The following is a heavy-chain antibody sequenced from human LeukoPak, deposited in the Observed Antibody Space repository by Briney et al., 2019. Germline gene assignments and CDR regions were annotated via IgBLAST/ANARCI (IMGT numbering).Heavy chain of an antibody. D-gene: IGHD2-15*01. V-gene: IGHV4-39*07. CDR1: GGSISSSSYY. Sequence: PSETLSLTCTVSGGSISSSSYYWGWIRQPPGKGLEWIGSIYYSGSTYYNPSLKSRVTISVDTSKNQFSLKLSSVTAADTAVYYCARDRVVETKFDYWGQGTLVTVSS. CDR2: IYYSGST. J-gene: IGHJ4*02. CDR3: ARDRVVETKFDY.